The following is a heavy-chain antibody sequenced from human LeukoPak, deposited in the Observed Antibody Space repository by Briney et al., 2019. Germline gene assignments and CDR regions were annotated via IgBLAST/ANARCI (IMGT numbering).Heavy chain of an antibody. Sequence: PSETLSLTCTVSTDSISKSLYHWAWVRQPTGKGLEWIAEIYYQGNTYYNPSLSGRVTISVDTSKNQFSLQLNAVTAADTALYFCASVKLGYYYDTNGYFDSWGQGIPVTVSS. CDR2: IYYQGNT. J-gene: IGHJ4*02. D-gene: IGHD3-22*01. V-gene: IGHV4-39*07. CDR1: TDSISKSLYH. CDR3: ASVKLGYYYDTNGYFDS.